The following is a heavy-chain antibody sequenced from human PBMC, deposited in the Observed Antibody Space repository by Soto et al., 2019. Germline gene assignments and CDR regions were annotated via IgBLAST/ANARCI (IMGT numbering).Heavy chain of an antibody. V-gene: IGHV4-30-4*01. CDR1: GASVNTGDYY. D-gene: IGHD1-7*01. CDR2: IFYSADT. Sequence: VQLQGSGPGLVKPSQTLSLTCTVSGASVNTGDYYWSYIRQPPGKGLEWLGYIFYSADTYYNPSLKGRATISLNTSRNQFSLTLTSVTDADTAVYYCVGTGTTDDFWGQGTLVTVSS. J-gene: IGHJ1*01. CDR3: VGTGTTDDF.